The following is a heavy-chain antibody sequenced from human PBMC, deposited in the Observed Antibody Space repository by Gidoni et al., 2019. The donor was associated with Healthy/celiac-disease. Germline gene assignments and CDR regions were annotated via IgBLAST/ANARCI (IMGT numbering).Heavy chain of an antibody. CDR1: GGSFSGYY. Sequence: QVQLQQWGAGLLKPSETLSLTCAVYGGSFSGYYWSWIRQPPGKGLEWMGEINHSGSTNYNPSLKRRVTISVDTSKNQFSLKLSSVTAADTAVYYCARSRAGGVTTGYYYYYGMDVWGQGTTVTVSS. D-gene: IGHD4-17*01. CDR2: INHSGST. CDR3: ARSRAGGVTTGYYYYYGMDV. V-gene: IGHV4-34*01. J-gene: IGHJ6*02.